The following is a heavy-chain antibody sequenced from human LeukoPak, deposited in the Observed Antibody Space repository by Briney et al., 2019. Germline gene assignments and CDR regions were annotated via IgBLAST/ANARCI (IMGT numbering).Heavy chain of an antibody. J-gene: IGHJ4*02. Sequence: SGGSLSLSCAACGFTFSSYAMSWLRQAPGKGLEWVSAISGSGGSTYYADSVKGRFTISRDNSKNTLYLQMNSLRAEDTAVYYCAKDDRYYYGSGSYFADESDYWGQGTLVTVSS. CDR3: AKDDRYYYGSGSYFADESDY. V-gene: IGHV3-23*01. D-gene: IGHD3-10*01. CDR2: ISGSGGST. CDR1: GFTFSSYA.